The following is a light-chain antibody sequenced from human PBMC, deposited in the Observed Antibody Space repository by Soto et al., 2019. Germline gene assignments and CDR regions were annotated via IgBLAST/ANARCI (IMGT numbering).Light chain of an antibody. CDR1: QSIRSW. J-gene: IGKJ1*01. Sequence: DIQMTQSPSTLSASIGDRVFIPCRASQSIRSWLAWYQQKPGKAPKLLIHDASKLESGVPSRFSGSGSGTEFTLSISSLQPDDVATYYCQQYDSFAVTFGQGTKVDIK. CDR3: QQYDSFAVT. CDR2: DAS. V-gene: IGKV1-5*01.